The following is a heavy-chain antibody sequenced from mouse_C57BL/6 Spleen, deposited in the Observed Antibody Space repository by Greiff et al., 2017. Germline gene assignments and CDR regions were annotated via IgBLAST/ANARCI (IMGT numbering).Heavy chain of an antibody. CDR3: TTWGYYGSSAY. D-gene: IGHD1-1*01. CDR2: IDPEDGDT. V-gene: IGHV14-1*01. CDR1: GFNIKDYY. Sequence: EVKLQQSGAELVRPGASVKLSCTASGFNIKDYYMHWVKQRPEQGLEWIGRIDPEDGDTEYAPKFQGKATMTADTSSNTAYLQLSSLTSEDTAVYYCTTWGYYGSSAYWGQGTLVTVSA. J-gene: IGHJ3*01.